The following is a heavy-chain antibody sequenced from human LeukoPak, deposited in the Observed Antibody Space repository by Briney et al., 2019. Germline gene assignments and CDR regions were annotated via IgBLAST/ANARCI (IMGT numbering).Heavy chain of an antibody. CDR3: ARDVIVGGIIPPYYFDY. CDR1: GFTFSTYS. V-gene: IGHV3-21*01. Sequence: GGSLRLSCAASGFTFSTYSMNWVRQAPGKGLEWVSSISSTSNYMFYADSVKGRFTISRDNAKNSLYLQMNSLRAEDTAVYYCARDVIVGGIIPPYYFDYWGQGTLVTVSS. CDR2: ISSTSNYM. D-gene: IGHD3-10*01. J-gene: IGHJ4*02.